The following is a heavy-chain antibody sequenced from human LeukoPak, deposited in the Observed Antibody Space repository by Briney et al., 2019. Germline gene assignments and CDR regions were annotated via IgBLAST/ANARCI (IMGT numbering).Heavy chain of an antibody. J-gene: IGHJ6*02. CDR2: FDPEDGET. CDR1: GYTLTELS. CDR3: ATWWGSDGMDV. V-gene: IGHV1-24*01. D-gene: IGHD2-15*01. Sequence: EASVKVSCAVSGYTLTELSMHWVRQAPGKGLGWMGGFDPEDGETIYAQKFQGRVTMTEDTSTDTAYMELSSLRSEDTAVYYCATWWGSDGMDVWGQGTTVTVSS.